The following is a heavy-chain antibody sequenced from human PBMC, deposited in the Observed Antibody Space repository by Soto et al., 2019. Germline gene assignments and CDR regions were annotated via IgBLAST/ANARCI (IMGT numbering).Heavy chain of an antibody. CDR3: ARGIVGATNFDY. CDR1: GGSIRSYY. V-gene: IGHV4-59*01. Sequence: QVQLQESGPGLVKPSETLSLTCTDSGGSIRSYYWSWIRQPPGQGLEWIGYIYYSGSTNYNPSLMSRVTITLDTSKYQFSLKLSSVTAADTAVYYCARGIVGATNFDYWCQGTMVTVSS. D-gene: IGHD1-26*01. CDR2: IYYSGST. J-gene: IGHJ4*02.